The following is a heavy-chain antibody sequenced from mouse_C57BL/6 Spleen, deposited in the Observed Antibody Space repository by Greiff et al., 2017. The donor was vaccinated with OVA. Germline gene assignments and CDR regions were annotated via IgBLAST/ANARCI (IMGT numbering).Heavy chain of an antibody. CDR3: ARAYDGYSGFAY. Sequence: QVQLQQSGPELVKPGASVKISCKAPGYAFSSSWMNWVKQRPGKGLEWIGRIYPGDGDTNYNGKFKGKATLTADKSSSTAYMQLSSLTSEDSAVYFCARAYDGYSGFAYWGQGTLVTVSA. CDR2: IYPGDGDT. V-gene: IGHV1-82*01. J-gene: IGHJ3*01. D-gene: IGHD2-3*01. CDR1: GYAFSSSW.